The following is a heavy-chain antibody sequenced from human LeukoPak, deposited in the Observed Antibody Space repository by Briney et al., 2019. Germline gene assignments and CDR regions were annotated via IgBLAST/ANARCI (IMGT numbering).Heavy chain of an antibody. Sequence: PGRSLRLSCAASGFTFSSYDMHWVRQAPGKGLEWVAVISYDGSNKYYADSVKGRFTISRDNSENTLYLQMNSLRAEDTAVYYCAKDSSSSGFDPWGQGTLVTVSS. V-gene: IGHV3-30*18. J-gene: IGHJ5*02. CDR2: ISYDGSNK. CDR1: GFTFSSYD. CDR3: AKDSSSSGFDP.